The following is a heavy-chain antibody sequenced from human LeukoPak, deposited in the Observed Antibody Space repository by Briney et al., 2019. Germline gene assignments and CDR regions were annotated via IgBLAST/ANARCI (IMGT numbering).Heavy chain of an antibody. CDR2: IYHSGST. D-gene: IGHD5-12*01. J-gene: IGHJ4*02. CDR1: GYSISSGYD. CDR3: ARLGDIVATILY. Sequence: PSETLSLTCAVSGYSISSGYDWGWIRQPPGKGLEWIGSIYHSGSTYYNPSLKSRVTISVDTSKNQFSLKLSSVTAADTAVYYCARLGDIVATILYWGQGTLVTVSS. V-gene: IGHV4-38-2*01.